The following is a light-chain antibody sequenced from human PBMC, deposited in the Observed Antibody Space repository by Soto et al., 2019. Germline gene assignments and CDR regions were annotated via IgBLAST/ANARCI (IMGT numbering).Light chain of an antibody. J-gene: IGKJ1*01. CDR3: QQYDNSPWT. CDR2: GAS. CDR1: QSVSTY. V-gene: IGKV3-20*01. Sequence: EIVLTQSPGTLSLSPGERATLSCWASQSVSTYLAWYQQKPGQAPRLLIYGASSRATGIPDRFSGSGSGTDFTLTISRLEPGDSAVYYCQQYDNSPWTFCQGTKVEIK.